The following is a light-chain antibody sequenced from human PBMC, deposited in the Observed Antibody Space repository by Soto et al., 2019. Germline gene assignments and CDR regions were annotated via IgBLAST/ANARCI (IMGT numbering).Light chain of an antibody. Sequence: QSALTQPRSVSGSPGQSVSISCTGTSSDVGGYNYVSWYQQHPGKAPKVMIFEVSTRPSGVSNRFSGSKSGNTASLTISGLQAEDEADYYCSSYTTGSTLVVFGGGTKLTVL. CDR2: EVS. CDR3: SSYTTGSTLVV. CDR1: SSDVGGYNY. J-gene: IGLJ2*01. V-gene: IGLV2-14*01.